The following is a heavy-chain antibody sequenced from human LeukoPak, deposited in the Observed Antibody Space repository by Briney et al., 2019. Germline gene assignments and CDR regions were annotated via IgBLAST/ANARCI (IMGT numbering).Heavy chain of an antibody. D-gene: IGHD3-22*01. CDR2: IYYSGST. V-gene: IGHV4-59*12. CDR3: ARTLLVVINY. CDR1: RGSISAYY. Sequence: SETLSLTCTVSRGSISAYYWSWIRQPPGKGLQWIGNIYYSGSTNYNPSLKSRVTISVDTSKNQFSLKLSSVTAADTAVYYCARTLLVVINYWGQGTLVTVSS. J-gene: IGHJ4*02.